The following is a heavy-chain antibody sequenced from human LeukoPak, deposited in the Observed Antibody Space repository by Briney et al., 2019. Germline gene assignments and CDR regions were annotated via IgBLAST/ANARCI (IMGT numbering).Heavy chain of an antibody. CDR3: ARDCSSTSCYVPAIWYFDL. V-gene: IGHV1-69*04. J-gene: IGHJ2*01. CDR2: IIPILGIA. CDR1: GGTFSSYA. D-gene: IGHD2-2*01. Sequence: GASVKVSCKASGGTFSSYAISWVRQAPGQGLEWMGRIIPILGIANYAQKFQGRVTITADKSTSTAYMELSSLRSEDTAVYYCARDCSSTSCYVPAIWYFDLWGRGTLVTVSS.